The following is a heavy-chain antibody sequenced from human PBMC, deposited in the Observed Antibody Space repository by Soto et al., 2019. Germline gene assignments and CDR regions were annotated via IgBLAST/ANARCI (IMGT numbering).Heavy chain of an antibody. D-gene: IGHD2-2*01. CDR3: ATLGYCSGTTCVGNGFDP. CDR1: GGSVSSYY. Sequence: QVQLQESGPGLVKPSETLSLTCTVSGGSVSSYYWCWIRQPPGKGLEWIGYIYYTGSTNYNPSLESLVTISADTSKNQFALNLNSVTAADTSVYYCATLGYCSGTTCVGNGFDPWGQGTLVTVSS. V-gene: IGHV4-59*08. J-gene: IGHJ5*02. CDR2: IYYTGST.